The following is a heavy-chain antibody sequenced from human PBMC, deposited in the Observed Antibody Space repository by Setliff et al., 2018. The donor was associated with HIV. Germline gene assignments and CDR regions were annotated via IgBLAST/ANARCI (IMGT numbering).Heavy chain of an antibody. CDR2: IIPLFGTS. D-gene: IGHD3-10*01. Sequence: SVQVSCKASEGTFNNYAIGWVRQAPGQGLGWVGGIIPLFGTSNYALKFQGRVTITANESTNTAHMELSSLRSVDTAMYYCATVFYYDSESFSLDYWGQGMLVTVSS. CDR3: ATVFYYDSESFSLDY. J-gene: IGHJ4*02. CDR1: EGTFNNYA. V-gene: IGHV1-69*13.